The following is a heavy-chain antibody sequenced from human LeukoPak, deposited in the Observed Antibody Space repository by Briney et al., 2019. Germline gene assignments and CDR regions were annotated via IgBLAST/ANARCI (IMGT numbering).Heavy chain of an antibody. Sequence: GGSLRLSCAASGFSVSSNYMSWVRQAPGKGLEWVSVIYSGGSTYYADSVKGRFTISRDNSKNTLYLQMNSLRAEDTAVYYCARDAVPGYSSGWATDYWGQGTLVTVSS. D-gene: IGHD6-19*01. CDR3: ARDAVPGYSSGWATDY. CDR2: IYSGGST. CDR1: GFSVSSNY. J-gene: IGHJ4*02. V-gene: IGHV3-53*05.